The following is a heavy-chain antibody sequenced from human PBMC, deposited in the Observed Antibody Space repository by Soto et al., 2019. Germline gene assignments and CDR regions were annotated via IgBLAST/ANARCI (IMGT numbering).Heavy chain of an antibody. CDR1: GFTFSSYS. Sequence: EVQLVESGGGLVKPGGSLRLSCAASGFTFSSYSMNWVRQAPGKGLEWVSSISSSSSYIYYADSVKGRFTISRDNAKNSLYLQMNSLRAEDTAVYYCARALGYCSGGSCYQGGEFDYWGQGTLVTVSS. CDR3: ARALGYCSGGSCYQGGEFDY. D-gene: IGHD2-15*01. V-gene: IGHV3-21*01. CDR2: ISSSSSYI. J-gene: IGHJ4*02.